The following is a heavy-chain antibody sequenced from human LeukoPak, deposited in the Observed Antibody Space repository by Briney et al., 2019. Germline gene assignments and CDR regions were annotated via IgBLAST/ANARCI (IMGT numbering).Heavy chain of an antibody. D-gene: IGHD4-23*01. CDR2: ISGSGGST. V-gene: IGHV3-23*01. CDR1: GFPFSNHA. Sequence: GGSLRLSCAASGFPFSNHAMSWVRQAPGKGLEWVSAISGSGGSTYYADSVKGPFTISRDNSKNTLYLQMNSLRAEDTAVYYCAKGGSTTVVTPSFDYWGQGTLVTVSS. J-gene: IGHJ4*02. CDR3: AKGGSTTVVTPSFDY.